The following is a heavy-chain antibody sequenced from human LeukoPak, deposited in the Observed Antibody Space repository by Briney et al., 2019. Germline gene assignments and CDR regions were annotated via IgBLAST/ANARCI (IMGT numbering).Heavy chain of an antibody. V-gene: IGHV7-4-1*02. J-gene: IGHJ4*02. Sequence: ASVKVSCKASGYIFTSYFMNWVRQAPGQGLEWMGWVNTNTGNPTYAQGFTGRFVFSLDTSVSTAYLQISSLKAEDTAVYYCARLRGPNCSGGSCYDYWGQGTLVTVSS. D-gene: IGHD2-15*01. CDR3: ARLRGPNCSGGSCYDY. CDR1: GYIFTSYF. CDR2: VNTNTGNP.